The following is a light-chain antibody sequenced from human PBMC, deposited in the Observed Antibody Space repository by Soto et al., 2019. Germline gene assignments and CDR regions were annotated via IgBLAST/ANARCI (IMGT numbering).Light chain of an antibody. CDR2: DND. V-gene: IGLV1-51*01. CDR3: GTWDSTLSSDV. Sequence: QAVVTQPPSVPAAPGLKVPTPYPERSSTIGNNYVSWNQQFPGTAPKVIIFDNDERPSGTPDRFSGSKSGTSATLVITELQTGDEADYYCGTWDSTLSSDVFGGGTKLTVL. CDR1: SSTIGNNY. J-gene: IGLJ3*02.